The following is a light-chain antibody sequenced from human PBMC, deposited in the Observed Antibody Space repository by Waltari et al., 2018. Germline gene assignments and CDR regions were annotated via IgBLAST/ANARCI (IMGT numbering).Light chain of an antibody. V-gene: IGLV2-14*01. CDR3: SSYTSIKTPYVV. CDR2: EVT. J-gene: IGLJ2*01. CDR1: TRDVGRCNY. Sequence: QSALTQPASVSGSPGQSITISCTGTTRDVGRCNYVSWYQCHPGKAPELIIYEVTNRPSGVSDRFSGSKSGNTASLSISGLQPEDEADYYCSSYTSIKTPYVVFGGGTKVTVL.